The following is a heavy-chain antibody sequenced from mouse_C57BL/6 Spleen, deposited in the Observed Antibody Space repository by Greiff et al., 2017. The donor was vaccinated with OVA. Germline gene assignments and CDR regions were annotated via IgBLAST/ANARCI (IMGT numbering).Heavy chain of an antibody. V-gene: IGHV1-9*01. CDR3: ARSVYPYYDYDGGYAIDY. Sequence: VQLQQSGAELMKPGASVKLSCKATGYTFTGYWIEWVKQRPGHGLEWIGEILTGSGSTNYNEKFKGKATFTADTSSNTAYMQLSSLTPEDSAIYYCARSVYPYYDYDGGYAIDYWGQGTSVTVSS. CDR2: ILTGSGST. D-gene: IGHD2-4*01. J-gene: IGHJ4*01. CDR1: GYTFTGYW.